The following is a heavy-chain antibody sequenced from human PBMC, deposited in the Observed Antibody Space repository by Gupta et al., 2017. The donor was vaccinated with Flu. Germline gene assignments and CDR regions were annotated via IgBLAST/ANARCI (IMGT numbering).Heavy chain of an antibody. J-gene: IGHJ4*02. Sequence: MGIINPSGGSTSYAQKFQGRVTMTRDTSTSTVYMELSSLRSEDTAVYYCARDSSSSRPTFDYWGQGTLVTVSS. CDR3: ARDSSSSRPTFDY. V-gene: IGHV1-46*01. CDR2: INPSGGST. D-gene: IGHD6-6*01.